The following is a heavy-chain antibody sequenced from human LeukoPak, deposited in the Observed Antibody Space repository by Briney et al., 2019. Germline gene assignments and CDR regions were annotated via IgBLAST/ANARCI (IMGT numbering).Heavy chain of an antibody. Sequence: GGSLRLSCAATGFTFSDYYMSWIRQARGKGMEWVSYISSSGSNKYYADSVKGRFTISRDNAKNSYLQMNSLRAEDTAVYYCARDGHAYGRGSPHYWGQGTLVTVSS. J-gene: IGHJ4*02. D-gene: IGHD3-10*01. CDR2: ISSSGSNK. CDR1: GFTFSDYY. CDR3: ARDGHAYGRGSPHY. V-gene: IGHV3-11*01.